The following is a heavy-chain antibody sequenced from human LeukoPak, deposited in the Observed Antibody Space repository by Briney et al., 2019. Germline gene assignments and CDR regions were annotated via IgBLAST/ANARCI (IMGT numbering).Heavy chain of an antibody. V-gene: IGHV3-74*03. CDR3: ARENGANRRAIDG. D-gene: IGHD4/OR15-4a*01. CDR1: ELTFSHYW. J-gene: IGHJ3*01. Sequence: GGSLRLSCVASELTFSHYWIHWVRQAPGRGLVWVSRINSDGTSTTYAASVKARFTISRDNAKNALYLQMNSLRAEDTAVYYCARENGANRRAIDGWGPETRLTVSS. CDR2: INSDGTST.